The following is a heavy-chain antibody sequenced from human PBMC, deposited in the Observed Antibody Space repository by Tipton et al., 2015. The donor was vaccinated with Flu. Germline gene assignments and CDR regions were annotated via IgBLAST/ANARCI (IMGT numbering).Heavy chain of an antibody. CDR1: GGSISSSNW. V-gene: IGHV4-4*02. D-gene: IGHD6-13*01. Sequence: SLRLSCAVSGGSISSSNWWSWVRQPPGKGLEWIGEIDHSGSTNYNPSLKSRVTISVDKSKNQFSLKLSSVTAADTDVYYCASWLSSSWYSSYFDYWGQGPLLTVSS. CDR2: IDHSGST. J-gene: IGHJ4*02. CDR3: ASWLSSSWYSSYFDY.